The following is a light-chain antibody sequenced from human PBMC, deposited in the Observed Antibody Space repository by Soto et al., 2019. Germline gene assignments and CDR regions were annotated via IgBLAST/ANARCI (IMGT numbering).Light chain of an antibody. V-gene: IGLV2-8*01. CDR3: TSYTSNTFVV. CDR1: SSDVGGYNY. CDR2: EVS. Sequence: QSALTQPPSASGSPGQSVTISCTGTSSDVGGYNYVSWYQQHPGKAPKLMIYEVSKRPSGVPDRFSGSKSGNTASLTVSGLQPEDEGDYYCTSYTSNTFVVFGGGTKLTVL. J-gene: IGLJ2*01.